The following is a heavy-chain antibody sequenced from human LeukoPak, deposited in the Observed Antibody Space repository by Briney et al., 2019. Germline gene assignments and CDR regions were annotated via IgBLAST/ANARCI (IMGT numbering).Heavy chain of an antibody. D-gene: IGHD2-21*02. J-gene: IGHJ5*02. CDR3: ALVVVTASGGGWFDP. CDR1: GYSFTSYW. Sequence: GESLKISCKGSGYSFTSYWIGWVRQMPGKGLEWMGIIYPGDSDTRYSPSFQGQVTISADKSISTAYLQWSSLKASDTAMYYCALVVVTASGGGWFDPWGQGTLVTVSS. CDR2: IYPGDSDT. V-gene: IGHV5-51*01.